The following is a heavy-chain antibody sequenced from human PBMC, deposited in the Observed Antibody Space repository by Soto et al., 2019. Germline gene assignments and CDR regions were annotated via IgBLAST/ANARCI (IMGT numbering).Heavy chain of an antibody. CDR1: WFSLSTSGVG. J-gene: IGHJ2*01. CDR2: IYWNDDK. Sequence: QITLKESGPTLVKPTQPLTLTCTFSWFSLSTSGVGVGWIRQPPGKALEWLALIYWNDDKRYSPSLKSRLTLTKDSSKNQVVLTMTNMDPVDTATYYCAHRRQICFGELLKLPDWYFELRGRGTLVSVS. D-gene: IGHD3-10*01. V-gene: IGHV2-5*01. CDR3: AHRRQICFGELLKLPDWYFEL.